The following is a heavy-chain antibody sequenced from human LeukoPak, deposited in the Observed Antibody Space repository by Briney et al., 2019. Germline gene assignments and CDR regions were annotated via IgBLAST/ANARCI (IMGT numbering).Heavy chain of an antibody. CDR3: ARVSSSWYQDWYFDL. CDR1: GVSISSYD. CDR2: TYTSGST. J-gene: IGHJ2*01. D-gene: IGHD6-13*01. Sequence: PSETLSLTCTVSGVSISSYDWSWIRQPAGKGLEWIGRTYTSGSTNYNPSLKSRVTMSVDMSKNQFSLKLSSMIAADTAVYYCARVSSSWYQDWYFDLWGRGTLVTVPS. V-gene: IGHV4-4*07.